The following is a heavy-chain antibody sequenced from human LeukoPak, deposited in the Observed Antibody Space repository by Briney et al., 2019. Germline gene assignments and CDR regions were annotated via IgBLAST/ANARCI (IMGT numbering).Heavy chain of an antibody. CDR2: ISAYNGNT. J-gene: IGHJ5*02. Sequence: ASVKVSCKASGYTFTSYGISWVRQAPGQGLEWMGWISAYNGNTNYAQKLPGRVTMTTDTSTSTAYMELRSLRSDDTAVYYCAITTYCSSTSCYWRRFDPWGQGTLVTVSS. CDR1: GYTFTSYG. V-gene: IGHV1-18*01. CDR3: AITTYCSSTSCYWRRFDP. D-gene: IGHD2-2*01.